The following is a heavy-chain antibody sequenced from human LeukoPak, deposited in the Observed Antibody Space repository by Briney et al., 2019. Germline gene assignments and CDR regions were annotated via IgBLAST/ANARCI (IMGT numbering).Heavy chain of an antibody. CDR1: GFTFSSYG. CDR2: IWYGGSNK. Sequence: GGSLRLSCAASGFTFSSYGMHWVRQAPGKGLEWVAVIWYGGSNKYYADSVKGRFTISRDNSKNTLYLQMNSLRAEDTAVYYCAKDNRRNSQVTNIAAALLNYYYYMDVWGKGTTVTVSS. V-gene: IGHV3-30*02. J-gene: IGHJ6*03. D-gene: IGHD6-13*01. CDR3: AKDNRRNSQVTNIAAALLNYYYYMDV.